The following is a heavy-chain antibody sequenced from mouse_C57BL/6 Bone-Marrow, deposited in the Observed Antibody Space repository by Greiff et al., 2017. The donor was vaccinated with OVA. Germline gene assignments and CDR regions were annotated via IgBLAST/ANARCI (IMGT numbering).Heavy chain of an antibody. CDR3: ARLWVDLYAMDY. CDR2: IHPNSGST. Sequence: VQLQQPGAELVKPGASVKLSCKASGYTFTSYWMHWVKQRPGQGLEWIGMIHPNSGSTNYNEKFKSKATLTVDKSSSTAYMQLSSLTSEDSAVYYCARLWVDLYAMDYWGQGTSVTVSS. CDR1: GYTFTSYW. V-gene: IGHV1-64*01. D-gene: IGHD1-1*01. J-gene: IGHJ4*01.